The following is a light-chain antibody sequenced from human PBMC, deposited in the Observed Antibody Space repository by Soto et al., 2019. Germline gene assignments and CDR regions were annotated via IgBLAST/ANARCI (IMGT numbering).Light chain of an antibody. CDR1: SSDVGGYNY. CDR3: SSYAGSNNFV. Sequence: QSALTQPRSASRSPGQSVTISCTGTSSDVGGYNYVSWYQQHPGKAPKLMIYEVSKRPSGVPDRFSGSKSGNTASLTVSGLQAEDEDDYYCSSYAGSNNFVFGTGTKVTVL. V-gene: IGLV2-8*02. CDR2: EVS. J-gene: IGLJ1*01.